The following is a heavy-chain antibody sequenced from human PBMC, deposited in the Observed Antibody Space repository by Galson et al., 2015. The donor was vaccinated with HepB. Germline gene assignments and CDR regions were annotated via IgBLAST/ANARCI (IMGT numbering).Heavy chain of an antibody. D-gene: IGHD4-17*01. V-gene: IGHV1-69*02. Sequence: SVKVSCKASGGSLTTYSVNWVRHRPGQGLQWMGRIIPLLERRNFAHNFQGRVTMTADKSSRTANMELTGLRYDDTAVYYGDYALDCWGQGTPVTVSS. CDR2: IIPLLERR. CDR3: DYALDC. CDR1: GGSLTTYS. J-gene: IGHJ4*02.